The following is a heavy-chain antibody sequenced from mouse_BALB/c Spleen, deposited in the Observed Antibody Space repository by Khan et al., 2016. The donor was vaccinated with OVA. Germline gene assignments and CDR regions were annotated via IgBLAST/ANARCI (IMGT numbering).Heavy chain of an antibody. V-gene: IGHV1-77*01. CDR1: GYTFTDYY. CDR2: IYPGSDNT. D-gene: IGHD3-3*01. Sequence: QVQLQQSGAELARPGASVTLSCKASGYTFTDYYINWMRQRTGQGLEWIGEIYPGSDNTYYNEKFKGKATLTADKSSSTAYMQHSSLTSEDSEFCFSARERAAWLPYWGQGTLVTVSA. J-gene: IGHJ3*01. CDR3: ARERAAWLPY.